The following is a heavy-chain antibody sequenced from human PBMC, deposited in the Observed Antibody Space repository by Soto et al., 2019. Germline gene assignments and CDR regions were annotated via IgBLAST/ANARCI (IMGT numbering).Heavy chain of an antibody. CDR3: ARSGSSSPHYYYYYGMDV. J-gene: IGHJ6*02. V-gene: IGHV4-31*03. CDR1: GGSISSGGYY. D-gene: IGHD6-6*01. CDR2: IYYSGST. Sequence: SETLSLTCTVSGGSISSGGYYWSWIRQHPGKGLGWIGYIYYSGSTYYNPSLKSRVTISVDTSKNQFSLKLSSVTAADTAVYYCARSGSSSPHYYYYYGMDVWGQGTTVTVSS.